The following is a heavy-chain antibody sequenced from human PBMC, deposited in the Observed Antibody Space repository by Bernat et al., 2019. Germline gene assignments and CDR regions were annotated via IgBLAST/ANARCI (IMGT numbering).Heavy chain of an antibody. D-gene: IGHD6-13*01. CDR1: GFTFSSYA. J-gene: IGHJ6*02. Sequence: EVQLLESGGGLVQPGGSLRLSCAASGFTFSSYAMSWVRQAPGKGLEWVSAISGSGGSTYYADSVKGRFTIPRDNSKNTLYLQMNSLRAEDTAVYYCANQAPTSSSCPYYYYYGMDVWGQGTTVTVSS. CDR3: ANQAPTSSSCPYYYYYGMDV. V-gene: IGHV3-23*01. CDR2: ISGSGGST.